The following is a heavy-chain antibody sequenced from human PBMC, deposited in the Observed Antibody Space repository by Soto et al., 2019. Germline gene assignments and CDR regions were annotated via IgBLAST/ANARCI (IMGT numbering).Heavy chain of an antibody. CDR1: GGSISSLGYY. Sequence: SETLSLTCSVCGGSISSLGYYWSWIRQHPGKGLEWIGSILSTGSSHSNPSLKSRVTMSLDTSQSQLSLRVTSVTAADTAVYFCAARGSYFTYWGQGALVTVSS. D-gene: IGHD1-26*01. CDR3: AARGSYFTY. V-gene: IGHV4-31*03. J-gene: IGHJ4*02. CDR2: ILSTGSS.